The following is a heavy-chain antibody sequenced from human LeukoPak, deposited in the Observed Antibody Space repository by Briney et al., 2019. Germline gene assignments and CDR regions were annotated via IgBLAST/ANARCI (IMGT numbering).Heavy chain of an antibody. Sequence: PSETLSLTCTVSGGSISSSSYYWGWIRQPPGKGLEWIGSIYYSGSTYYNPSLKSRVTISVDTSKNQFSLKLSSVTAADTAVYYCARQSIVYSNYDLYYCYGMDVWGQGTTVTVSS. D-gene: IGHD4-11*01. CDR2: IYYSGST. V-gene: IGHV4-39*01. CDR1: GGSISSSSYY. J-gene: IGHJ6*02. CDR3: ARQSIVYSNYDLYYCYGMDV.